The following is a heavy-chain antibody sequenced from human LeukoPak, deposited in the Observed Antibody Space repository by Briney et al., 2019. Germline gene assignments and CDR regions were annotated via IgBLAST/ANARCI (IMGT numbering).Heavy chain of an antibody. D-gene: IGHD3-22*01. V-gene: IGHV1-18*01. CDR3: AREPYYYDSSGYYYFDY. J-gene: IGHJ4*02. CDR2: ISAYNGNT. CDR1: GYTFTSYG. Sequence: ASVKVSCKASGYTFTSYGISWVRQAPGRGLEWMGWISAYNGNTNYAQKLQGRVTMTTDTSTSTAYMELRSLRSDDTAVYYCAREPYYYDSSGYYYFDYWGQGTLVTVSS.